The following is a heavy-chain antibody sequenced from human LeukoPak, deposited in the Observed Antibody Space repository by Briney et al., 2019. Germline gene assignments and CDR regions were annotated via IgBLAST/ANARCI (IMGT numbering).Heavy chain of an antibody. CDR2: ISGSGGST. D-gene: IGHD1-26*01. CDR3: ATHPSGSYSAFDI. J-gene: IGHJ3*02. V-gene: IGHV3-23*01. Sequence: GGSLRLSCAASGFTFSSYAMSWVRQAPGKVLEWVSAISGSGGSTYYADSVKGRFTISRDNSKNTLYLQMNSLRAEDTAVYYCATHPSGSYSAFDIWGQGTMVTVSS. CDR1: GFTFSSYA.